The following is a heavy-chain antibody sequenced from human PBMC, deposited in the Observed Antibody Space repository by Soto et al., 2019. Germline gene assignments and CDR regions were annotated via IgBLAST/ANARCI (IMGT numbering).Heavy chain of an antibody. J-gene: IGHJ6*03. CDR2: IWYDGSNK. Sequence: VQLVESGGGVVQPGRSLRLSCAASGFTFSSYGMHWVRQAPGKGLEWVAVIWYDGSNKYYADSVKGRFTISRDNSKNTLYLQMNSLRAEDTAVYYCARESGRYYGSGYYYYMDVWGKGTTVTVSS. V-gene: IGHV3-33*01. CDR1: GFTFSSYG. D-gene: IGHD3-10*01. CDR3: ARESGRYYGSGYYYYMDV.